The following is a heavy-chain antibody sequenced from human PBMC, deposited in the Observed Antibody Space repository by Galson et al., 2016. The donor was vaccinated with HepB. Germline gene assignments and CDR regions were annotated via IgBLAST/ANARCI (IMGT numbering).Heavy chain of an antibody. J-gene: IGHJ4*02. CDR1: GFTLSGSA. CDR2: IRNKDNGYAT. V-gene: IGHV3-73*01. Sequence: SLRLSCAASGFTLSGSAMHWVRQAPGKGLEWLGRIRNKDNGYATEYAASRRGRLTILRDYSKNTLYLQMNNLKTDDTAVYYCTRLVGSNRPELFDSWGQGTLVTVSS. CDR3: TRLVGSNRPELFDS. D-gene: IGHD6-13*01.